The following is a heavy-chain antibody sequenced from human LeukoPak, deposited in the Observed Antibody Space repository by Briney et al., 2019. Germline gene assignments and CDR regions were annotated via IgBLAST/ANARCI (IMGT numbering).Heavy chain of an antibody. V-gene: IGHV1-69*02. J-gene: IGHJ4*02. CDR2: IIPILGIA. Sequence: SVKVPCKASGGTFSSYTISWVRQAPGQGLEWMGRIIPILGIANYAQKFQGRVTITADKSTSTAYMELSSLRSEDTAVCYCARAPTGDPLLDYWGQGTLVTVSS. CDR1: GGTFSSYT. CDR3: ARAPTGDPLLDY.